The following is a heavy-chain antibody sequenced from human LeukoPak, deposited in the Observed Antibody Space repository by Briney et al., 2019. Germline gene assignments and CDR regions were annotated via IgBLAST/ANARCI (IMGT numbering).Heavy chain of an antibody. CDR2: ISYDGSNK. J-gene: IGHJ4*02. D-gene: IGHD6-19*01. V-gene: IGHV3-30*04. Sequence: GGSLRLSCAASGFTFSSYAMHWVRQAPGKGLEWVAVISYDGSNKYYADSVKGRFTISKDNSKNTLYLQMNSLRAEDTAVYYCAREGVAVAGCFDYWGQGTLVTVSS. CDR3: AREGVAVAGCFDY. CDR1: GFTFSSYA.